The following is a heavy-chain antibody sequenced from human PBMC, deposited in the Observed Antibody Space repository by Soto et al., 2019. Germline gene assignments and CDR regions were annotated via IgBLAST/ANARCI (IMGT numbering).Heavy chain of an antibody. CDR2: IYYSGST. D-gene: IGHD3-10*01. V-gene: IGHV4-30-4*01. CDR1: GGSISSGDYY. Sequence: SETLSLTCTVSGGSISSGDYYWGWIRQPPGKGLEWIGYIYYSGSTYYNPSLKSRVTISVDTSKNQFSLKLSSVTAADTAVYYCARAERQLVRGVIRWFEPWGQGPLVTVCS. J-gene: IGHJ5*02. CDR3: ARAERQLVRGVIRWFEP.